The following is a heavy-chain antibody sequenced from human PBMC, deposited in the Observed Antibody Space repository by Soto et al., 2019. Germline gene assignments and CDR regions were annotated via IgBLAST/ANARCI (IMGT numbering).Heavy chain of an antibody. CDR2: IYYSGST. CDR3: ARDRSMHDYGDYFDY. Sequence: QVQLQESGPGLVKPSETLSLTCTVSGGSISSYYWSWIRQPPGKGLEWIGYIYYSGSTNYNPSLQRRVTISVDTSKNQFSLKLSSVTAADTAVYYCARDRSMHDYGDYFDYWGQGTLVTVSS. V-gene: IGHV4-59*01. J-gene: IGHJ4*02. D-gene: IGHD4-17*01. CDR1: GGSISSYY.